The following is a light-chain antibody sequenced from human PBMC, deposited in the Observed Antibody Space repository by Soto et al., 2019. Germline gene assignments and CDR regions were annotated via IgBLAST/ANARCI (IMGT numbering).Light chain of an antibody. J-gene: IGLJ1*01. CDR1: SSDVGTYNY. V-gene: IGLV2-14*03. Sequence: QTVVTQPASVSGSPGQSITISCTGTSSDVGTYNYVSWFQQHPGKAPKLMIYDVTNRPSGVSYRFSGSKSGNTASLTISGLQAEDEADYYCCSYTSASTPYVFGTGTKVTVL. CDR3: CSYTSASTPYV. CDR2: DVT.